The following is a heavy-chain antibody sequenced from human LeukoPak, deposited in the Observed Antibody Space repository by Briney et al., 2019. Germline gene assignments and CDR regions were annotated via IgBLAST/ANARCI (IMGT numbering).Heavy chain of an antibody. CDR2: ISSLSGTI. CDR3: TRPYYDSSAPLGSHYYCYYMDV. J-gene: IGHJ6*03. Sequence: GGSPRLSCAASGFTFSSYSMNWVRQAPGEGLEWVSYISSLSGTIYYADSVKGRFTISRDNAKNSLYLQMNSLKTEDTAVYYCTRPYYDSSAPLGSHYYCYYMDVWGKGTTVTVSS. V-gene: IGHV3-48*01. D-gene: IGHD3-22*01. CDR1: GFTFSSYS.